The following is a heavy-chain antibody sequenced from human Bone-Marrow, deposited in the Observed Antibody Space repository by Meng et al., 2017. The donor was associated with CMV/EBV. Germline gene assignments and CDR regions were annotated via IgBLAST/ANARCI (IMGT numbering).Heavy chain of an antibody. Sequence: GESLKISCAASGFTFSDYYMSWIRQAPGKGLEWVSYISSSGSTIYYADSVKGRFTISRDNSKNTLYLQMNSLRAEDTAVYYCARWSSRNNDYWGQGTLVTVSS. CDR3: ARWSSRNNDY. CDR1: GFTFSDYY. CDR2: ISSSGSTI. D-gene: IGHD6-13*01. J-gene: IGHJ4*02. V-gene: IGHV3-11*04.